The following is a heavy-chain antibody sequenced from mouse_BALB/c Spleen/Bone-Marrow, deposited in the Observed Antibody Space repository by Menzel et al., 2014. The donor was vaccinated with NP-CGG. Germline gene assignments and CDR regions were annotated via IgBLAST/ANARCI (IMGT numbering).Heavy chain of an antibody. V-gene: IGHV1S130*01. J-gene: IGHJ2*01. D-gene: IGHD2-14*01. CDR2: IHPNSGNT. CDR3: ARHHRYAYYFDY. CDR1: GYTFTNSW. Sequence: QVHVKQSGSVLVRPGASVKLSCKASGYTFTNSWIHWAKQRPGQGLEWIGEIHPNSGNTNYNEKFKGRASLTADISSSTAHVDLSSLTSEDSAVYYCARHHRYAYYFDYWGQGTTLTVSS.